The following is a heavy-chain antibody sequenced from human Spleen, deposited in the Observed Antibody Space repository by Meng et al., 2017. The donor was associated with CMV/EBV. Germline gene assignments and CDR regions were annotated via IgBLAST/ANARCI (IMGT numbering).Heavy chain of an antibody. CDR3: ARMEEVFDY. CDR2: INHSGST. Sequence: VQRRRWGAVPLKPVASLSLTCAVYGGSFSGYYWSWIRQPPGKGLEWIGEINHSGSTNYNPSLKSRVTISVDTSKNQFSLKLSSVTAADTAVYYCARMEEVFDYWGQGTLVTVSS. V-gene: IGHV4-34*02. J-gene: IGHJ4*02. D-gene: IGHD1-1*01. CDR1: GGSFSGYY.